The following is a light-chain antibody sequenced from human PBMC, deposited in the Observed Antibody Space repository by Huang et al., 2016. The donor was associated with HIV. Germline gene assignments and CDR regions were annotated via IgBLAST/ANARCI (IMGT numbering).Light chain of an antibody. Sequence: EIVMTQSPATLSVSPGERATFSCRASQSVSRSLAWYQQKPGQAPRLLIYGASTRATGIPVRFSGSGSGTEFTLTISSLQSEDFALYYCQQYNNWPPWTFGQGTKVEIK. CDR2: GAS. CDR3: QQYNNWPPWT. J-gene: IGKJ1*01. CDR1: QSVSRS. V-gene: IGKV3-15*01.